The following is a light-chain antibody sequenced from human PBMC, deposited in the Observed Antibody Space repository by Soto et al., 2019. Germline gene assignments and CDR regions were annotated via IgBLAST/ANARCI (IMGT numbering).Light chain of an antibody. J-gene: IGLJ2*01. CDR3: SSYAGSNNFVV. CDR1: SSDVGAYKY. V-gene: IGLV2-8*01. CDR2: EVG. Sequence: QSALTQPASVSGSLGQSISISCTGTSSDVGAYKYVSWYQQHPGTAPKLIIYEVGNRPSGVPDRFSGSKSGNTASLTVSGLQAEDEADYYCSSYAGSNNFVVFGGGTKLTVL.